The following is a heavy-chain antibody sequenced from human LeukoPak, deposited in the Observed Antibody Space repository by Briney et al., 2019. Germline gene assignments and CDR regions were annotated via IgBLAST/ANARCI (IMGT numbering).Heavy chain of an antibody. D-gene: IGHD3-3*01. V-gene: IGHV1-2*02. CDR1: GYTFTGYY. CDR2: INPNSGGT. Sequence: ASVKVSCKASGYTFTGYYMHWVRQAPGQGLEWMGWINPNSGGTNYAQKFQGRVTMTRGTSISTAYMELSRLRSDDTAVYYCARVVTIFGVVPNNWFDPWGQGTLVTVSS. J-gene: IGHJ5*02. CDR3: ARVVTIFGVVPNNWFDP.